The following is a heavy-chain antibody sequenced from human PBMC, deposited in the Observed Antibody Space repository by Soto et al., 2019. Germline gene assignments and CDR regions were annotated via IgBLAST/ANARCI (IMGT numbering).Heavy chain of an antibody. Sequence: ASVKVSCKASGYTFTGYYMHWVRQAPGQGLEWMGWINPNSGGTNYAQKFQGWVTMTRDTSISTAYMELSRLRSDDTAVYYCARDMVRGVIRDYYYYGMDVWGQGTTVTISS. CDR2: INPNSGGT. D-gene: IGHD3-10*01. CDR3: ARDMVRGVIRDYYYYGMDV. V-gene: IGHV1-2*04. J-gene: IGHJ6*02. CDR1: GYTFTGYY.